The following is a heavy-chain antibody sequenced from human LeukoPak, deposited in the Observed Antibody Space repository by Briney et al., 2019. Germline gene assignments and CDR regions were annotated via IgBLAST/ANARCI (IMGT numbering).Heavy chain of an antibody. V-gene: IGHV4-59*01. J-gene: IGHJ4*02. D-gene: IGHD3-9*01. Sequence: GSLRLSCAASGFTFSSYAMSWIRQPPGKGLEWIGYIYYSGSTNYNPSLKSRVTISLDTSKNQFSLKLSSVTAADTAVYYCARDLSQIDSRDYWGQGTLVTVSS. CDR1: GFTFSSYA. CDR3: ARDLSQIDSRDY. CDR2: IYYSGST.